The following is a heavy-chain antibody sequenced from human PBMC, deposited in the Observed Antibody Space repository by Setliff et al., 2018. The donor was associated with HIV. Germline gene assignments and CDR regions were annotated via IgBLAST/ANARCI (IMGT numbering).Heavy chain of an antibody. D-gene: IGHD2-2*01. CDR1: GYDFRRYG. CDR2: INPNNGGT. J-gene: IGHJ5*02. CDR3: ARGTTPLGWFDP. V-gene: IGHV1-18*01. Sequence: GASVKVSCKTSGYDFRRYGIAWVRQVPGHGLEWMGWINPNNGGTNYAQKLQGRVTMTTDTSTSTAYMGLRSLRSDDTAVYYCARGTTPLGWFDPWGQGTLVTVSS.